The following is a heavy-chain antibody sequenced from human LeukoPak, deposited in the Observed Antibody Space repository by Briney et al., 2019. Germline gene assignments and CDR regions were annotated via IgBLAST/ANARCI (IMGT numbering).Heavy chain of an antibody. CDR2: TYYRSKWNN. CDR1: GDSVSSKSAA. CDR3: AILGPPADC. D-gene: IGHD3/OR15-3a*01. V-gene: IGHV6-1*01. J-gene: IGHJ1*01. Sequence: SQTVSLTCAISGDSVSSKSAAWNWIRQSPSGGLEWLGRTYYRSKWNNEYAVSLKGRITINPDISKNQFSLQLNSVTPEDTAVYYCAILGPPADCWGQGTLVTVSS.